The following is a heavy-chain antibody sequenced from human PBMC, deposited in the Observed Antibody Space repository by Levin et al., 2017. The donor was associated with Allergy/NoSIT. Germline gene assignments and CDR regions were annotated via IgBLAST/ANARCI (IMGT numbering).Heavy chain of an antibody. J-gene: IGHJ4*02. CDR2: ISTGSSTI. CDR1: EFIFSSYS. V-gene: IGHV3-48*02. CDR3: GVVATRGAFDC. Sequence: GESLKISCVASEFIFSSYSMNWVRQAPGKGLEWLSYISTGSSTIYYADSVKGRFTISRDDAKNSLYLQMNSLRDEDTAVYYCGVVATRGAFDCWGQGTLVTVSS. D-gene: IGHD5-12*01.